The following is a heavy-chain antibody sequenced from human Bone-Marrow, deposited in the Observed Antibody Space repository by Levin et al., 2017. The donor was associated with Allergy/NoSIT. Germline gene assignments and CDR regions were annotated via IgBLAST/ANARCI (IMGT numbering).Heavy chain of an antibody. J-gene: IGHJ6*02. V-gene: IGHV3-30-3*01. CDR3: ARGWIQLWLPHYYYYYGMDV. D-gene: IGHD5-18*01. CDR2: ISYDGSNK. CDR1: GFTFSSYA. Sequence: PGGSLRLSCAASGFTFSSYAMHWVRQAPGKGLEWVAVISYDGSNKYYADSVKGRFTISRDNSKNTLYLQMNSLRAEDTAVYYCARGWIQLWLPHYYYYYGMDVWGQGTTVTVSS.